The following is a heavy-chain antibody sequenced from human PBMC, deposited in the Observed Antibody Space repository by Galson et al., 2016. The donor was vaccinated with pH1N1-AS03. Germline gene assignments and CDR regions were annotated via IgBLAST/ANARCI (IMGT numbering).Heavy chain of an antibody. CDR1: GDSVSSDTAA. Sequence: CAISGDSVSSDTAAWNWIRQSPARGLEWLGRTYYRSKWYRRYNEYAVFVEGRIIISPDTSKNQVSLQLSSVTPEDTAVYYCARDHLGAGPAFDCWGQGTLVTVSS. J-gene: IGHJ4*02. V-gene: IGHV6-1*01. D-gene: IGHD1-26*01. CDR3: ARDHLGAGPAFDC. CDR2: TYYRSKWYRRYN.